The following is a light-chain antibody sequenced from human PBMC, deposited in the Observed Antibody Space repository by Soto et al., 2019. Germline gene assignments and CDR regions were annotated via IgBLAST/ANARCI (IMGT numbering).Light chain of an antibody. J-gene: IGLJ3*02. CDR1: TGAVTSDYY. CDR2: RTN. CDR3: VLLCSGEWV. Sequence: QTVVTQEASLTVSSGWTVTLTCALTTGAVTSDYYPNWFQRKPGQALRTLIYRTNNKHSWTPARFSGSLLGGKAALTLSGVQPEDEADYYCVLLCSGEWVFGGGTKLTV. V-gene: IGLV7-43*01.